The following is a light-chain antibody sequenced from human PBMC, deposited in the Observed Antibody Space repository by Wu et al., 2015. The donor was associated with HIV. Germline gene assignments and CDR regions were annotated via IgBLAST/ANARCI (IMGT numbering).Light chain of an antibody. Sequence: GDRVTITCRASQDISNSLAWYQQKPGKAPKLLLYAASRLEIGVPSRFSGSGSGTDYTLTISSLQPEDFATYYCQQYYSTPLWFGQGTKVEMK. CDR3: QQYYSTPLW. J-gene: IGKJ1*01. CDR2: AAS. V-gene: IGKV1-NL1*01. CDR1: QDISNS.